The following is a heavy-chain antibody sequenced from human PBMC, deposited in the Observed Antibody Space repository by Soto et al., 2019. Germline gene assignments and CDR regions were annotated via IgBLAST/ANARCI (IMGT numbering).Heavy chain of an antibody. CDR3: ARGWAARTFDY. J-gene: IGHJ4*02. V-gene: IGHV4-34*01. CDR2: INHSGST. D-gene: IGHD6-6*01. Sequence: SETLSLTCAVYGGSFSGYYWSWIRQPPGKGLERIGEINHSGSTNYNPSLKSRVTISVDTSKNQFSLKLSSVTAADTAVYYCARGWAARTFDYWGQGTLVTVSS. CDR1: GGSFSGYY.